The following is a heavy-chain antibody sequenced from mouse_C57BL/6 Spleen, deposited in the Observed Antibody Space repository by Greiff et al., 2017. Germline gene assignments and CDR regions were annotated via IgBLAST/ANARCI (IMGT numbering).Heavy chain of an antibody. CDR3: ARFPSITTVVAKDYFDY. V-gene: IGHV1-61*01. CDR1: GYTFTSYW. J-gene: IGHJ2*01. D-gene: IGHD1-1*01. CDR2: IYPSDSET. Sequence: QVQLQQPGAELVRPGSSVKLSCKASGYTFTSYWMDWVKQRPGQGLEWIGNIYPSDSETHYNQKFKDKATLTVDKSSSTAYMQLSSLTSEDAAVYYCARFPSITTVVAKDYFDYWGQGTTLTVSS.